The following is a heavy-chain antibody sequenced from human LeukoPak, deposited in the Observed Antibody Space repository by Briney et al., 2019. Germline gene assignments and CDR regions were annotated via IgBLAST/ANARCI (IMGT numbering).Heavy chain of an antibody. CDR3: ARSGRGYSYGYDY. CDR1: GRSISSYY. CDR2: IYYSGST. Sequence: SETLSLTCTVSGRSISSYYWSWIRQPPGKGLEWIGYIYYSGSTNYNPSLKSRVTISVDTSKNQFSLKLSSVTAADTAVYYCARSGRGYSYGYDYWGQGTLVTVSS. V-gene: IGHV4-59*01. J-gene: IGHJ4*02. D-gene: IGHD5-18*01.